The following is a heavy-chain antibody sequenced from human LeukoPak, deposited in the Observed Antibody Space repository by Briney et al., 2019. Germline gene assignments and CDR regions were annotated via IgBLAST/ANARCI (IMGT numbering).Heavy chain of an antibody. CDR2: INQDGSVK. CDR1: GFTFSSYA. J-gene: IGHJ4*02. D-gene: IGHD3-10*01. Sequence: GGSLRLSCAASGFTFSSYAMTWVRQAPGKGLEWLGNINQDGSVKNYVGSVKGRFTFSRDNAKTSLYLQMNSLRVEDTAVYYCARDRGYNTFDYWGQGTLVTVSS. CDR3: ARDRGYNTFDY. V-gene: IGHV3-7*01.